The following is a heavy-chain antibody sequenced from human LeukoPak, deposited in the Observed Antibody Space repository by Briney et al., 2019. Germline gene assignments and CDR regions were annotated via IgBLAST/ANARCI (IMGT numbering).Heavy chain of an antibody. J-gene: IGHJ4*02. V-gene: IGHV3-23*01. CDR1: GFDFSSHA. CDR3: AKQSAGSAAWYSLHYDF. D-gene: IGHD6-13*01. Sequence: GGSLRLSCEASGFDFSSHAMTWVRQAPGRGLEWASSVDGGGGGTYYADSVKGRFTISRDNSKDTLYLQMNGLRAEDTAVYFCAKQSAGSAAWYSLHYDFWGQGTLVTVSS. CDR2: VDGGGGGT.